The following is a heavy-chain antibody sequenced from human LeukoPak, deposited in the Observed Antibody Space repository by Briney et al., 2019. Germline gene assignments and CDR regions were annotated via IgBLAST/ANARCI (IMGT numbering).Heavy chain of an antibody. J-gene: IGHJ5*01. D-gene: IGHD6-13*01. Sequence: GGSLRLSCAASGFTFSNAWMNWVRQTPGKGLEWLGHIKSKTDGGTTDYAAPVKGRFTFSRDDSKNTLYLQMNSLKNEDTAVYYCARQQLVLDSWGQGTLVTVSS. CDR2: IKSKTDGGTT. V-gene: IGHV3-15*01. CDR3: ARQQLVLDS. CDR1: GFTFSNAW.